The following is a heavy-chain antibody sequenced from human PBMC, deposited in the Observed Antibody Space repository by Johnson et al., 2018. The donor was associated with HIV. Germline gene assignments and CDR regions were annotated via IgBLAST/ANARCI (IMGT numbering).Heavy chain of an antibody. CDR1: GFTFSSYA. J-gene: IGHJ3*02. CDR2: IRCDGGSN. CDR3: AKDIQAGTHDAFDI. D-gene: IGHD1-7*01. Sequence: VQLVESGGGVVRPGRSLRLSCAASGFTFSSYALHWVRQAPGKGLEWVSLIRCDGGSNYSADSVNGRFTISRDNSKNSLYLQMNSLRAEDTALYYCAKDIQAGTHDAFDIWGQGTMVTVSS. V-gene: IGHV3-43D*03.